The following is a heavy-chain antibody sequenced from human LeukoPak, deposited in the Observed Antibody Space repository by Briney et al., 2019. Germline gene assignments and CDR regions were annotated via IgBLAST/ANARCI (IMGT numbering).Heavy chain of an antibody. J-gene: IGHJ4*02. Sequence: GGSLRLSCAASGFTFNNYAMSWVRQAPGKGLEWVSSISGSGGNTYYADSVKGRFTISRDNSKNTLYLQMNSLRAADTAVYYCAKDRRITMAGTVDYFDYWGQGTLVTISS. CDR2: ISGSGGNT. CDR3: AKDRRITMAGTVDYFDY. D-gene: IGHD6-19*01. CDR1: GFTFNNYA. V-gene: IGHV3-23*01.